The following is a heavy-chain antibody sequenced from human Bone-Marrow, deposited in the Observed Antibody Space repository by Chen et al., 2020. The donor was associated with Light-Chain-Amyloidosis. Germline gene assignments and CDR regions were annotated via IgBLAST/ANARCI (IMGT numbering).Heavy chain of an antibody. D-gene: IGHD3-3*01. CDR1: GFTFSGHD. CDR3: ARIFDAETFDS. Sequence: EVELVESGGALVQPGGSLRLSCAASGFTFSGHDMHWVRQAPGKGLEWVSSISRSGGSTNYADSVRGRFTISRDNSKNTLYLHLNSLRAEDTAVYYCARIFDAETFDSWGQGTQVTVSS. J-gene: IGHJ4*02. V-gene: IGHV3-23*04. CDR2: ISRSGGST.